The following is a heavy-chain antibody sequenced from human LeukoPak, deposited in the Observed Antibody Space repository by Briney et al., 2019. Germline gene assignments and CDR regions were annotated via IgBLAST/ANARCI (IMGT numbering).Heavy chain of an antibody. Sequence: GASVKVSCKASGGTFSSYAISWVRQVPGQGLEWMGGIIPIFGTANYAQKFQGRVTITADESTSTAYMELSSLRSEDTAVYYCAKDPRSFVGRPPDSWGQGTLVTVSS. CDR2: IIPIFGTA. D-gene: IGHD2-15*01. J-gene: IGHJ4*02. CDR3: AKDPRSFVGRPPDS. V-gene: IGHV1-69*13. CDR1: GGTFSSYA.